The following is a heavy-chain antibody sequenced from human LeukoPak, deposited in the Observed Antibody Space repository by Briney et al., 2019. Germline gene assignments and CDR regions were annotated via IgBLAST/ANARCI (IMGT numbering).Heavy chain of an antibody. Sequence: PSETLSLTCAVYGGSFSGYYWSWTRQPPGKGLEWIGEINHSGSTNYNPSLKSRVTISVDTSKNQFSLKLSSVTAADTAVYYCARGSPLLWFICDAFDIWGQGTMVTVSS. CDR1: GGSFSGYY. V-gene: IGHV4-34*01. CDR3: ARGSPLLWFICDAFDI. J-gene: IGHJ3*02. CDR2: INHSGST. D-gene: IGHD3-10*01.